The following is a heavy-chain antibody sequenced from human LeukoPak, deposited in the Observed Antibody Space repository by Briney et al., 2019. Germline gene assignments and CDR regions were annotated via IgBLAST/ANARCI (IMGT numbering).Heavy chain of an antibody. Sequence: ASVNVSPKASVYTFTGYSMHSGRQAPGQGLEWMGWINPNSGGTNYAQKFQGRVTMTRDKSISTAYMELNRLRSDDTAVYYCARDRDYGSGIFDYWGQGTLVTVSS. J-gene: IGHJ4*02. CDR3: ARDRDYGSGIFDY. CDR2: INPNSGGT. CDR1: VYTFTGYS. D-gene: IGHD3-10*01. V-gene: IGHV1-2*02.